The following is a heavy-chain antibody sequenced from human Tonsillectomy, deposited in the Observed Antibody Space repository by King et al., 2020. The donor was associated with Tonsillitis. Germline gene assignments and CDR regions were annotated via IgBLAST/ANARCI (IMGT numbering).Heavy chain of an antibody. CDR1: EFSLSTSGMC. CDR3: ARMNNAFWSGYTDY. J-gene: IGHJ4*02. CDR2: IDWDDDK. D-gene: IGHD3-3*01. V-gene: IGHV2-70*01. Sequence: LTLKESGPALVKPTQTLTLTCTFSEFSLSTSGMCVSWIRQPPGKALAWLALIDWDDDKYYSTSLKTRLTISKDTSNNQVVLTMTNMDPVDTATYYCARMNNAFWSGYTDYWGQGTLVTVSS.